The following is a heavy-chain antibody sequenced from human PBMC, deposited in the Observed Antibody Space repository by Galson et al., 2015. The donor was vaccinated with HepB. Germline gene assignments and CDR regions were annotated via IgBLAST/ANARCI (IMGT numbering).Heavy chain of an antibody. CDR3: AKGRWITSTTMFRGIVHDAFDI. CDR1: GGIFSTSA. V-gene: IGHV1-69*10. CDR2: IIPILGTT. D-gene: IGHD3-10*02. Sequence: SVKVSCKASGGIFSTSAISWVRQAPGQGLEWMGRIIPILGTTDYAQKFQGRVSITADKSTSTVYLDLRNLRSEDTAVFYCAKGRWITSTTMFRGIVHDAFDIWGQGTMVTVSS. J-gene: IGHJ3*02.